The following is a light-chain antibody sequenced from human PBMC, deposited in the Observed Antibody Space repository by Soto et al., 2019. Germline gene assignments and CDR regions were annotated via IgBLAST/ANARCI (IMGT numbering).Light chain of an antibody. CDR2: KAS. CDR1: QSISSW. J-gene: IGKJ1*01. V-gene: IGKV1-5*03. Sequence: PVTQSASTLSGSVGARVTITCRASQSISSWLAWHQQKPGTAPKLLIYKASTLESGVPSRFSGSGSGTEFTLTISSLQPDDFATYYCQQYNTYRAFGQGTKVDIK. CDR3: QQYNTYRA.